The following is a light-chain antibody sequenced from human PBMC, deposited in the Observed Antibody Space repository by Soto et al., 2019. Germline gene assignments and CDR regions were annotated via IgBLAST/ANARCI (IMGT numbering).Light chain of an antibody. CDR2: EVR. CDR3: ASFTVYNNLL. Sequence: QSALTQPASVSGSPGQSITISCTGTNNDIGRYDFVSWYQHHPGKSPKLILYEVRHRPSGISSRFSGSKSANTASLTISGLQAEDEADYYCASFTVYNNLLFGGGTKRPS. J-gene: IGLJ2*01. V-gene: IGLV2-14*01. CDR1: NNDIGRYDF.